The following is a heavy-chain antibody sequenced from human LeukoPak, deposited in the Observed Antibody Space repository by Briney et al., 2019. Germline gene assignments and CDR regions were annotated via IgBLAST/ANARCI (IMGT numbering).Heavy chain of an antibody. D-gene: IGHD2-2*01. J-gene: IGHJ4*02. CDR3: ARARRLRNCNSTSCYHYLTYFDY. CDR2: ISGSGGST. V-gene: IGHV3-23*01. Sequence: GGSLRLSCAASGFTFSSYAMSWVRQAPGKGLEWVSAISGSGGSTYYADSVKGRFTISRDNSKNTLYLQMNSLRAEDTAVYYCARARRLRNCNSTSCYHYLTYFDYWGKGTLVTVSS. CDR1: GFTFSSYA.